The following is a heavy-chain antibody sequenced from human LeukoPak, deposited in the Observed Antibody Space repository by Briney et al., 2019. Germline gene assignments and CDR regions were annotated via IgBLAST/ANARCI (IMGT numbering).Heavy chain of an antibody. D-gene: IGHD3-22*01. CDR3: ARVGSWEYYDSSGSGDPFDY. CDR2: IRFDGFNK. J-gene: IGHJ4*02. Sequence: GGSLRLSCAASGFTFSSYSIHWVRQAPGKGLEWVAFIRFDGFNKYYADSVKGRFTISRDNSKNTLYLQLSSLRSEDTAVYYCARVGSWEYYDSSGSGDPFDYWGQGTLVTVSS. CDR1: GFTFSSYS. V-gene: IGHV3-30*02.